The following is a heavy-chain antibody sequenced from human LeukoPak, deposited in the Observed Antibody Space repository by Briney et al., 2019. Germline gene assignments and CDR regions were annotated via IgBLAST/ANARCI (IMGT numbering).Heavy chain of an antibody. J-gene: IGHJ4*02. CDR3: ARGGYYAASDI. V-gene: IGHV3-64*02. CDR1: GLTFSSHA. D-gene: IGHD3-3*01. Sequence: GGSLRLSCAASGLTFSSHAMHWVRQAPGKGLEYVSAIVSNGGNTYYADSVRGRFTISRDNSKDTVYLQMGSLRPEDTAVYYCARGGYYAASDIWVQGALVTVTS. CDR2: IVSNGGNT.